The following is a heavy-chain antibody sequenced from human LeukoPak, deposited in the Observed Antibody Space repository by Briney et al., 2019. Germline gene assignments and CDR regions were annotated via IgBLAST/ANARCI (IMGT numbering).Heavy chain of an antibody. CDR3: ERGLSYRYYMDV. J-gene: IGHJ6*03. CDR2: MNPNSGNT. V-gene: IGHV1-8*01. CDR1: GYTFTSYD. Sequence: ASVKVSCKASGYTFTSYDINWVRQATGQGLEWMGWMNPNSGNTGYAQKFQGRVTMTRNTSISTAYMELSSLRSEDTAVYYCERGLSYRYYMDVWGKGTTVRVSS. D-gene: IGHD2-2*02.